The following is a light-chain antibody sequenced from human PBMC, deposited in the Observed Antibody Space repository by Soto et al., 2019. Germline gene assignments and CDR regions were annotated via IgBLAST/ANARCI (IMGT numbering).Light chain of an antibody. J-gene: IGLJ1*01. CDR1: SSDVGGYNY. Sequence: QSALTQPASVSGSPGQSITISCTGTSSDVGGYNYVSWCQPHPGKAPKLMIYDVSNRPSGVSNRFSGSKSGNTASLTISGLQAEDEADYYCSSYTSSSTLVVFGTGTKLTVL. V-gene: IGLV2-14*01. CDR2: DVS. CDR3: SSYTSSSTLVV.